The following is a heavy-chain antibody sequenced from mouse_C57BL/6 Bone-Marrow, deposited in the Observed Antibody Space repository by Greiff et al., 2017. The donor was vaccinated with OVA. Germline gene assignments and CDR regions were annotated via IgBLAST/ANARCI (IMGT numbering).Heavy chain of an antibody. CDR2: INPSTGGT. V-gene: IGHV1-42*01. D-gene: IGHD2-4*01. CDR1: GYSFTGYY. CDR3: ARRGYDYDEGFAY. Sequence: EVQLQQSGPELVKPGASVKISCKASGYSFTGYYMNWVKQSPEKSLEWIGEINPSTGGTTYNQKFKAKATLTVDKSSSTAYMQLKSLTSEDSAVYYCARRGYDYDEGFAYWGQGTLVTVSA. J-gene: IGHJ3*01.